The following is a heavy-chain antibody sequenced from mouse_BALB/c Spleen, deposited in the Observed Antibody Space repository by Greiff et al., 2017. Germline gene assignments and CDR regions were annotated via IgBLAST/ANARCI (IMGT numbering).Heavy chain of an antibody. V-gene: IGHV5-9-4*01. Sequence: EVMLVESGGGLVKPGGSLKLSCAASGFTFSSYAMSWVRQSPEKRLEWVAEISSGGSYTYYPDTVTGRFTISRDNAKNTLYLQMSSLKSEDTAMYYCARHRGLRCFDYWGQGTTLTVSS. CDR2: ISSGGSYT. D-gene: IGHD3-1*01. CDR1: GFTFSSYA. J-gene: IGHJ2*01. CDR3: ARHRGLRCFDY.